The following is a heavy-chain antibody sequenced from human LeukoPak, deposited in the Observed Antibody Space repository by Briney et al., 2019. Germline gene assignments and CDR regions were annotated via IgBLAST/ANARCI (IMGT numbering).Heavy chain of an antibody. Sequence: GASVKVSCKASGYTFTSYGISWVRQAPGQGLEWMGWISAYNGNTNYAQKLQGRVTMATDTSTSTAYMELRSLRSDDTAVYYCARDPIPFLFGVVIRYYYGMDVWGQGTTVTVSS. D-gene: IGHD3-3*01. V-gene: IGHV1-18*01. CDR2: ISAYNGNT. J-gene: IGHJ6*02. CDR1: GYTFTSYG. CDR3: ARDPIPFLFGVVIRYYYGMDV.